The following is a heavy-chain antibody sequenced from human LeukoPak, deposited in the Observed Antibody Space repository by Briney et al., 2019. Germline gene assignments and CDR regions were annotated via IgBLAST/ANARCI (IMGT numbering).Heavy chain of an antibody. D-gene: IGHD4-17*01. Sequence: GASVKVSCKASGYTFTGYYMHWVRQAPGQGLEWMGWINPNSGGTNYAQKFQGRVTMTRDTSISTAYMELSRLRSDDTAVYYCARGSTVTTFNWFDPWSQGTLVTVSS. CDR1: GYTFTGYY. J-gene: IGHJ5*02. CDR2: INPNSGGT. V-gene: IGHV1-2*02. CDR3: ARGSTVTTFNWFDP.